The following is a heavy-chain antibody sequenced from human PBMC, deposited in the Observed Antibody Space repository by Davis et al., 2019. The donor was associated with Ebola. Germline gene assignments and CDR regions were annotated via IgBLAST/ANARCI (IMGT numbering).Heavy chain of an antibody. V-gene: IGHV3-43D*03. CDR3: AKSLEVRFVRQPLDY. CDR1: GFTFDDYV. CDR2: VSWDGGST. D-gene: IGHD1-14*01. Sequence: GESLKISCAASGFTFDDYVIHWVRQAPGKGLEWVSVVSWDGGSTHYADSVKGRFTPSRDSRKNSLYLQMNSLRLEDTALYYCAKSLEVRFVRQPLDYWGQGTLVIVSS. J-gene: IGHJ4*02.